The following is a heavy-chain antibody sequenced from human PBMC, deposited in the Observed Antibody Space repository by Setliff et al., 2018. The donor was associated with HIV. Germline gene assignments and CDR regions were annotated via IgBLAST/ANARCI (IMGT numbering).Heavy chain of an antibody. CDR3: AKFYGDYHAFDI. J-gene: IGHJ3*02. V-gene: IGHV1-2*02. D-gene: IGHD4-17*01. CDR2: INPNSGGT. Sequence: ASVKVSCKASGYTFTGYYMHWVRQAPGQGLEWMGWINPNSGGTNYAQKFQGRVTMTRDTSITTAYMELRRLTSDETAVYYCAKFYGDYHAFDIWGQGTMVTVSS. CDR1: GYTFTGYY.